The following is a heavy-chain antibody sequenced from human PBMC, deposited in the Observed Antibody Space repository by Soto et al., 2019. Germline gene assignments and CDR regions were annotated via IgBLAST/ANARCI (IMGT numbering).Heavy chain of an antibody. V-gene: IGHV3-15*01. J-gene: IGHJ4*02. D-gene: IGHD2-8*01. CDR1: GFTFSNAW. Sequence: GGSLRLSCAASGFTFSNAWMSWVRQAPGKGLEWVGRIKSKTDGGTTDYAAPVKGRFTISRDDSKNTLYLQMNSLKTEDTAVYYCTTGYCTNGVCYTIDYWGQGTLVTVSS. CDR3: TTGYCTNGVCYTIDY. CDR2: IKSKTDGGTT.